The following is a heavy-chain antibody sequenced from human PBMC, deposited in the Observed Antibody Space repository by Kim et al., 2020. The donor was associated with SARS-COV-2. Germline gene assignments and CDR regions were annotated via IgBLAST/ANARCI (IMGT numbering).Heavy chain of an antibody. V-gene: IGHV1-18*01. CDR2: ISAYNGNT. D-gene: IGHD6-13*01. CDR3: ARDSQAPAALDWFDP. CDR1: GYTFTSYG. J-gene: IGHJ5*02. Sequence: ASVKVSCKASGYTFTSYGISWVRQAPGQGLEWMGWISAYNGNTNYAQKLQGRVTMTTDTSTSTAYMELRSLRSDDTAVYYCARDSQAPAALDWFDPRGQGTLVTVSS.